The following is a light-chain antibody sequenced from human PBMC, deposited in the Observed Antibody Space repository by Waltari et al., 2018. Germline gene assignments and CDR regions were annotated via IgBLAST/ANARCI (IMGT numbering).Light chain of an antibody. J-gene: IGLJ3*02. CDR2: RDN. CDR1: SPNIGSNY. V-gene: IGLV1-47*01. Sequence: QSVLTQPPSASGTPGQRVTISCSGRSPNIGSNYVYWYTPLPGTAPKLLMYRDNQRPSGVPDRFSGSKSGTSASLAISGLQSEDEAEYYCAAWDDSLSGPVFGGGTKLTVL. CDR3: AAWDDSLSGPV.